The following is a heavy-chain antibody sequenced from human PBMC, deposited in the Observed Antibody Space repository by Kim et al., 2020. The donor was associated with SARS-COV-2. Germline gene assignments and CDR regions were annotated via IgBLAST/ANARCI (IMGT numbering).Heavy chain of an antibody. CDR2: GST. J-gene: IGHJ4*02. Sequence: GSTYYNPSLKSRVTISVDTSKNQFSLKLSSVTAADTAVYYCARAVETFDYWGQGTLVTVSS. CDR3: ARAVETFDY. V-gene: IGHV4-31*02. D-gene: IGHD2-15*01.